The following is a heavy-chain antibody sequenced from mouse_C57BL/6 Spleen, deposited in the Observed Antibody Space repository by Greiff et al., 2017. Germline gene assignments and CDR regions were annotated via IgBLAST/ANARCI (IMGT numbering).Heavy chain of an antibody. D-gene: IGHD4-1*01. Sequence: VQLQQPGAELVMPGASVKLSCKASGYTFTSYWMHWVKQRPGQGLEWIGEIDPSDSYTNYNQKFKGKSTLTVDKSSSTAYMQLSSLTSEDSAVYYWARFGTGYYFDYWGQGTTLTVSS. CDR1: GYTFTSYW. CDR3: ARFGTGYYFDY. J-gene: IGHJ2*01. V-gene: IGHV1-69*01. CDR2: IDPSDSYT.